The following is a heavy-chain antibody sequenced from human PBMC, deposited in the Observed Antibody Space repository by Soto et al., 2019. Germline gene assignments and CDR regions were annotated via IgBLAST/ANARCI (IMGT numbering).Heavy chain of an antibody. CDR1: GYSLNELC. Sequence: GASVKVSCRVSGYSLNELCMHWVRQPPGKGLEWIGGFDPEEGKMIYAQNFQGRVTMTEDTSKDTAYMELNSLTSEDTAIYYCATDLGVALAPLSILYFQQWGQGTVVTVSS. V-gene: IGHV1-24*01. CDR2: FDPEEGKM. J-gene: IGHJ1*01. D-gene: IGHD3-10*01. CDR3: ATDLGVALAPLSILYFQQ.